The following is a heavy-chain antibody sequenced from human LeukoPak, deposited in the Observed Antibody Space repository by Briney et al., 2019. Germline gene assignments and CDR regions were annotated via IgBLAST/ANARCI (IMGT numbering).Heavy chain of an antibody. CDR1: GGSISSYY. D-gene: IGHD3-22*01. V-gene: IGHV4-59*01. CDR3: ARGYYDSSGYFDY. Sequence: PSETLSLTCTVSGGSISSYYWSWIRQPPGKGLEWIGYIYYSGSTNYNPSLESRVTISVDTSKNQFSLKLSSVTAADTAVYYCARGYYDSSGYFDYWGQGTLVTVSS. J-gene: IGHJ4*02. CDR2: IYYSGST.